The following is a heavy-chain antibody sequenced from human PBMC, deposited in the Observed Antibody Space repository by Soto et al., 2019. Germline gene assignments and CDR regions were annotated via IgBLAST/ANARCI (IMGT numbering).Heavy chain of an antibody. D-gene: IGHD3-22*01. CDR1: GFTFTSYA. CDR2: IVVGSGNT. V-gene: IGHV1-58*01. J-gene: IGHJ6*02. Sequence: GASVKVSCKASGFTFTSYAVQWVRQARGQRLEWIGWIVVGSGNTNYAQKFQERVTITRDMSTSTAYMELSSLRSEDTAVYYCAADYYYDSSGYSLGGYYYYYYGMDVWGQGTTVTVSS. CDR3: AADYYYDSSGYSLGGYYYYYYGMDV.